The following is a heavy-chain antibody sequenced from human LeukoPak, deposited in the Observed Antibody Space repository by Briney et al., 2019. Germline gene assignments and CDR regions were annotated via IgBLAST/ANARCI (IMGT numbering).Heavy chain of an antibody. CDR1: GGSISSGDYY. V-gene: IGHV4-61*08. CDR2: IYYSGST. D-gene: IGHD3-16*01. CDR3: ARGMITFGGLWPSDY. J-gene: IGHJ4*02. Sequence: MTSETLSLTCTVSGGSISSGDYYWSWIRQPPGKGLEWIGYIYYSGSTNYNPSLKSRATISLDTSKNQFSLKLSSVTAADTAVYYCARGMITFGGLWPSDYWGQGTLVTVSS.